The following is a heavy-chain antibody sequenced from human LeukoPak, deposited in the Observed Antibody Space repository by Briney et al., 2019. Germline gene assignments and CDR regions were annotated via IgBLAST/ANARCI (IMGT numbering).Heavy chain of an antibody. CDR3: ARELSYYDSSGYYYLFDY. D-gene: IGHD3-22*01. Sequence: SVKVSCKASGGTFSSYAISWVRQSPGQGLEWMGGIIPIFGTANYAQKFQGRVTITADESTSTAYMELSSLRSEDTAVYYCARELSYYDSSGYYYLFDYWGQGTLVTVSS. CDR1: GGTFSSYA. CDR2: IIPIFGTA. V-gene: IGHV1-69*13. J-gene: IGHJ4*02.